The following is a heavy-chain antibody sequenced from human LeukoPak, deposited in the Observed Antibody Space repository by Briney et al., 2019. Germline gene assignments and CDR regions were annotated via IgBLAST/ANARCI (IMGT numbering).Heavy chain of an antibody. D-gene: IGHD6-6*01. V-gene: IGHV1-8*03. CDR2: MNPNSGNT. CDR3: ARAIRADRRGSWFDP. J-gene: IGHJ5*02. CDR1: GYPFTSYD. Sequence: ASVKVSCKASGYPFTSYDINWVRQSTGQGLEWMGWMNPNSGNTGYAQKFQGRVTFSRNTSITTAYMELSSLRSEDTAVYYCARAIRADRRGSWFDPWGQGTLVTVSS.